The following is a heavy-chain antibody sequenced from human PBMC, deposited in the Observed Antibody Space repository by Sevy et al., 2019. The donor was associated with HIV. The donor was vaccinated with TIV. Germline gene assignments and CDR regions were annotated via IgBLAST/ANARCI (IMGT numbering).Heavy chain of an antibody. CDR1: GFTFSDYG. CDR3: AREERSGTTTSFDY. Sequence: GGSLRLSCAASGFTFSDYGMHWVRQAPGKGLEWVAVIWFDGSNKYYGDSVKGQFTISRDSSKNTLFLQMNSLRVDDTAVYYCAREERSGTTTSFDYWGQGALVTVSS. CDR2: IWFDGSNK. D-gene: IGHD1-7*01. V-gene: IGHV3-33*01. J-gene: IGHJ4*02.